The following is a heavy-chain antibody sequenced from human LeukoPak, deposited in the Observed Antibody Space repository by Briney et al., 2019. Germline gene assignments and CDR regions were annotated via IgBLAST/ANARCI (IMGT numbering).Heavy chain of an antibody. J-gene: IGHJ3*02. Sequence: PSETPSLTCTVSGGSISSYYWSWLRQPPGKGLEWIGYIYYSGSTNYNPSLKSRVTISVDTSKNQFSLKLSSVTAADTAVYYCATLSMIDAFDIWGQGTMVTVSS. CDR3: ATLSMIDAFDI. CDR1: GGSISSYY. D-gene: IGHD3-22*01. V-gene: IGHV4-59*01. CDR2: IYYSGST.